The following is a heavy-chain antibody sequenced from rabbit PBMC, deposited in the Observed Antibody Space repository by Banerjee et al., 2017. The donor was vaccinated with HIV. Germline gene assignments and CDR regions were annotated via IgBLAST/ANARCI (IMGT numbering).Heavy chain of an antibody. V-gene: IGHV1S45*01. D-gene: IGHD4-2*01. Sequence: EESGGDLVKPEGSLTLTCTASGFSFSSSYWICWVRQAPGKGLEWIACIYVVGSGSTYYASWAKGRFTISKTSSTTVTLQMTSLTAADTATYFCASYYPGSTYFDLWGQGTLVTVS. CDR2: IYVVGSGST. J-gene: IGHJ4*01. CDR1: GFSFSSSYW. CDR3: ASYYPGSTYFDL.